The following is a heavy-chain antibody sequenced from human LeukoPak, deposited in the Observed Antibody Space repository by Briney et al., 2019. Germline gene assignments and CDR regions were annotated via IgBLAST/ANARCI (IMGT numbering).Heavy chain of an antibody. CDR2: INGSGRI. CDR1: GGSFTNYY. Sequence: SETLSPTCAVYGGSFTNYYWSWIRHPPGKGLERIGEINGSGRINYNPSLMSRVTVSVDTSKNQFSLRLTSVTATDTAVYYCARRWNYGRNYYIDVWGNGATVSVSS. J-gene: IGHJ6*03. V-gene: IGHV4-34*01. CDR3: ARRWNYGRNYYIDV. D-gene: IGHD1-7*01.